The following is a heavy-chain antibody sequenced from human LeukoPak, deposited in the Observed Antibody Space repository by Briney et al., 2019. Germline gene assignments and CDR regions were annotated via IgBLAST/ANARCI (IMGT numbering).Heavy chain of an antibody. CDR3: ANSPRGRAATVVTGAPGEPFDY. J-gene: IGHJ4*02. V-gene: IGHV3-23*01. D-gene: IGHD4-23*01. CDR2: ISGSGGST. Sequence: PGGSLRLSCAASGFTFSSYAMSWVRQAPGKGLEWVSAISGSGGSTYYADSVKGRFTISRDNSKNTLYLQMNSLRAEDTAVYYCANSPRGRAATVVTGAPGEPFDYWGQGTLVTVSS. CDR1: GFTFSSYA.